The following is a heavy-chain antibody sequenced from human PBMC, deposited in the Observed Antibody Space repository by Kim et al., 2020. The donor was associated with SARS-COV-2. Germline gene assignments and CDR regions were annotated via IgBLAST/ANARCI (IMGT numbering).Heavy chain of an antibody. CDR2: IYTSGRT. CDR1: GGSINSDY. V-gene: IGHV4-4*07. Sequence: SETLSLTCSLSGGSINSDYWTWIRQPAGKGLEWIGRIYTSGRTDYNPSLRGRVTMSLDTSKIQFSLKLSSVTAADTAVYYCAREFSLWGRGTLVTVSS. CDR3: AREFSL. J-gene: IGHJ4*02.